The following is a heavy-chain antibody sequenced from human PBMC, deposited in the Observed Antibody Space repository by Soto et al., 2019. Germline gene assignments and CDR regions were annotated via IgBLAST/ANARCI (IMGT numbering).Heavy chain of an antibody. V-gene: IGHV4-59*01. CDR3: ARDTPLFSFGYQRGNYFDY. J-gene: IGHJ4*02. CDR2: IYYSGST. CDR1: GGSISSYD. Sequence: SETLSLTCTVSGGSISSYDWSWIRQPPGKGLEWIGYIYYSGSTNYNPSLKSRVTISVDTSKNQFSLKLSSVTAADTAVYYCARDTPLFSFGYQRGNYFDYWGQGALVTVSS. D-gene: IGHD3-22*01.